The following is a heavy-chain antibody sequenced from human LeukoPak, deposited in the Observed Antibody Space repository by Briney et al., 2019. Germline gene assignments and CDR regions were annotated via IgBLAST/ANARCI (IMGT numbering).Heavy chain of an antibody. Sequence: SETLSLTCAVYGGSFSGYYWSWIRQPPGKGLEWIGEVNHSGSTNYNPSLKSRVTISVDTSKNQFSLKLSSVTAADTAVYYCARFGSGWHYFDYWGQGTLVTVSS. V-gene: IGHV4-34*01. D-gene: IGHD6-19*01. J-gene: IGHJ4*02. CDR2: VNHSGST. CDR3: ARFGSGWHYFDY. CDR1: GGSFSGYY.